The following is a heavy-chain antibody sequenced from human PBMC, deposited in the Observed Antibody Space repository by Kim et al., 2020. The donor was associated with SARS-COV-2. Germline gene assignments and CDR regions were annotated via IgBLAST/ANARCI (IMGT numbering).Heavy chain of an antibody. D-gene: IGHD4-17*01. V-gene: IGHV3-74*01. Sequence: GGSLRLSCAASGFTFSSNWMHWVRQVPGKGLVWVSRIDNDGSGTVYADSVKGRFTISRDNAKDTLYLQMHSLRIEDTAIYYCTRGLRGPDYWGQGTLVIVSS. CDR1: GFTFSSNW. J-gene: IGHJ4*02. CDR3: TRGLRGPDY. CDR2: IDNDGSGT.